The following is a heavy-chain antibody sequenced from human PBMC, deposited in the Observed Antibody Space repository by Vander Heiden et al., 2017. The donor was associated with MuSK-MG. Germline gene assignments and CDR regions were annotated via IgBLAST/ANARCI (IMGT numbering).Heavy chain of an antibody. D-gene: IGHD3-22*01. V-gene: IGHV1-69*01. CDR3: AGPKYYYDSSGFPYYFDY. J-gene: IGHJ4*02. CDR2: IIPIFGTA. Sequence: QVQLVQSGAEVKKPGSSVKVSCKASGATFSSYAISWVRQAPGQGLEWMGGIIPIFGTANYAQKFQGRVTITADESTSTAYMELSSLRSEDTAVYYCAGPKYYYDSSGFPYYFDYWGQGTLVTVSS. CDR1: GATFSSYA.